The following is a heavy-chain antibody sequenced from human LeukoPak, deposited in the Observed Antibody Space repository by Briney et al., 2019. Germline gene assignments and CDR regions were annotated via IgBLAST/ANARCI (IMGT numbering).Heavy chain of an antibody. D-gene: IGHD3-10*01. V-gene: IGHV4-59*01. CDR3: ARVLRPMASQYYFDY. Sequence: SETLSLTCTVSGGSISSYYWSWIRQPPGKGLEWIGYIYYSGTTSYNPSLKTRVTISIDTSKNQFSLKLSSVTAADTAVYYCARVLRPMASQYYFDYWGQGTLVTVSS. CDR2: IYYSGTT. J-gene: IGHJ4*02. CDR1: GGSISSYY.